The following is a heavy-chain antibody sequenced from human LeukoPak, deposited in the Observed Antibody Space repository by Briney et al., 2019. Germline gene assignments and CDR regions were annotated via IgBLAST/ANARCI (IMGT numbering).Heavy chain of an antibody. Sequence: PGGSLRLSCAASGFTFSSYGMHWVRQAPGKGLEWVAIIWYDGGNKYYADSVKGRFTISRDNSRNTLYLQMNSLRAEDTAVYCCARDLTLYYFDYWGQGTLVTVSS. CDR3: ARDLTLYYFDY. CDR2: IWYDGGNK. J-gene: IGHJ4*02. V-gene: IGHV3-33*01. CDR1: GFTFSSYG.